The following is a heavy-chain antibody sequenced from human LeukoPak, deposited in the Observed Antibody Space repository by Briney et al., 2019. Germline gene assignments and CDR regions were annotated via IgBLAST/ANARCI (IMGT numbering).Heavy chain of an antibody. Sequence: PGGSLRLSCAASGFTFSSYGMHWVRQAPGKGLEWVSFIRYDGSNKYYADSVKGRFTISRDNSKNTLYLQMNSLRAEDTAVYYCAKVEGYCSSTSCYPFDYWGQGTLVTVSS. V-gene: IGHV3-30*02. CDR3: AKVEGYCSSTSCYPFDY. CDR1: GFTFSSYG. D-gene: IGHD2-2*01. CDR2: IRYDGSNK. J-gene: IGHJ4*02.